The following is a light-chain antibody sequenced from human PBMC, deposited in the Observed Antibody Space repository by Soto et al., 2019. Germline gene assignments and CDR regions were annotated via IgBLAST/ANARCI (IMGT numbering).Light chain of an antibody. V-gene: IGKV3-20*01. CDR3: QQYGSSPQA. J-gene: IGKJ1*01. CDR1: QSVGSRY. Sequence: EIVLTQSPGTLSLSPGERATLSCGASQSVGSRYLAWYQQKPGQAPRLLIYGASSRATGIPDRFSGSGSVTDFTLTINRLEPEDFAVYYCQQYGSSPQAFGQGTKVDIK. CDR2: GAS.